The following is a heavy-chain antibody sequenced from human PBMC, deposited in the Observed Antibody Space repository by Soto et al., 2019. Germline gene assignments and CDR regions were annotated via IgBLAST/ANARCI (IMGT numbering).Heavy chain of an antibody. J-gene: IGHJ6*02. V-gene: IGHV3-21*01. CDR1: GFTFMTYT. CDR3: ARDRGYDAHDYYYNAMDV. CDR2: IRGFSPYT. D-gene: IGHD2-15*01. Sequence: GGSLRLSCISSGFTFMTYTMNWVRQAPGKGLEWVSGIRGFSPYTFYAESVRGRFAISRDNAKNSLYLQMNSLRAEDTAVYYCARDRGYDAHDYYYNAMDVWGQGTTVTVSS.